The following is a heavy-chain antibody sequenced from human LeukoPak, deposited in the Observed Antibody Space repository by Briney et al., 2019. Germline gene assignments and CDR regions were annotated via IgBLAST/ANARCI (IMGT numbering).Heavy chain of an antibody. CDR1: GYSFTTHW. CDR3: AREGSFGYLALDY. Sequence: PGESLKISCKGSGYSFTTHWIGWVRQAPGQGLQWMGWINPNSGGTKYAQNFQGRVTMTRDTSISTAYMDLSRLTSDDTAVYYCAREGSFGYLALDYWGQGTLVTVSS. CDR2: INPNSGGT. D-gene: IGHD3-3*02. J-gene: IGHJ4*02. V-gene: IGHV1-2*02.